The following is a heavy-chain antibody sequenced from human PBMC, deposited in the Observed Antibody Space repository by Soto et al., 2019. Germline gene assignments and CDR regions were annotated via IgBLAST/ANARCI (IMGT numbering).Heavy chain of an antibody. D-gene: IGHD2-2*01. J-gene: IGHJ4*02. Sequence: EVQLVESGGGLVKPGGSLRLSCAASGFSFSSYSMNWVRQAPGKGLEWVSSISSSSSYIYYADSVKGRFTISRDNAKNSRYLQMNSLRAEDTAVYYCARDHCSSTSCYSPWGQGTLVTVSS. CDR3: ARDHCSSTSCYSP. CDR1: GFSFSSYS. CDR2: ISSSSSYI. V-gene: IGHV3-21*01.